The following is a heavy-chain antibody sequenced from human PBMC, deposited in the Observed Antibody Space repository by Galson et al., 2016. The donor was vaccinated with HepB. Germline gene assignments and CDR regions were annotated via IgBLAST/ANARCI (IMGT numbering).Heavy chain of an antibody. CDR3: ARANGGWELPKCYYYGMDV. CDR1: GGSFSGYY. V-gene: IGHV4-34*01. J-gene: IGHJ6*02. Sequence: SETLSLTCAVYGGSFSGYYWSWIRQSPGKGLEWIGEINHRGSTNYNPSLKSRVTISVDTSKNQFSLKLSSVTAADTALYYCARANGGWELPKCYYYGMDVWGQGTTVSVSS. CDR2: INHRGST. D-gene: IGHD1-26*01.